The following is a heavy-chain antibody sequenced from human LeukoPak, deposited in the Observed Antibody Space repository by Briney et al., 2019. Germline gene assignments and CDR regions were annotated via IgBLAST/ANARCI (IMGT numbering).Heavy chain of an antibody. D-gene: IGHD4-17*01. CDR1: GDSVSSNSAA. CDR2: TYYRSKWYS. CDR3: AAGDYGDYVGAFDI. Sequence: SQTLSLTCAISGDSVSSNSAAWNWIRQSPSRGLEWLGRTYYRSKWYSDYAVSVKSRITINPDTSKNQFSLQLNSVTPEDTAVYYCAAGDYGDYVGAFDIWGQGTMVTVSS. V-gene: IGHV6-1*01. J-gene: IGHJ3*02.